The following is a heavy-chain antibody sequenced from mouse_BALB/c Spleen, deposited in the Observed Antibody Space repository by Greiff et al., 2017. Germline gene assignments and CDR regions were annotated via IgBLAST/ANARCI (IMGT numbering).Heavy chain of an antibody. V-gene: IGHV3-6*02. J-gene: IGHJ4*01. D-gene: IGHD2-10*01. CDR1: GYSITSGYY. CDR3: ARVAYSRAMDY. CDR2: ISYDGSN. Sequence: VQLKESGPGLVKPSQSLSLTCSVTGYSITSGYYWNWIRQFPGNKLEWMGYISYDGSNNYNPSLKNRISITRDTSKNQFFLKLNSVTTEDTATYYCARVAYSRAMDYWGQGTSVTVSS.